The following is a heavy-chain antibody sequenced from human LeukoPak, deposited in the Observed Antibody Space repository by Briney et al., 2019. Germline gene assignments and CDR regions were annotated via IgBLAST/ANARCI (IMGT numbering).Heavy chain of an antibody. D-gene: IGHD7-27*01. CDR3: VRGLSGVSSWYFDL. J-gene: IGHJ2*01. CDR2: ISGSGGST. V-gene: IGHV3-23*01. Sequence: PGGSLRLSCAASGFTFSSYAMSWVRQAPGKGLEWVSAISGSGGSTYYADSVKGRFTISRDNSKNTLYLQMNDLEAEDTALYYCVRGLSGVSSWYFDLWGRGTLVSVSS. CDR1: GFTFSSYA.